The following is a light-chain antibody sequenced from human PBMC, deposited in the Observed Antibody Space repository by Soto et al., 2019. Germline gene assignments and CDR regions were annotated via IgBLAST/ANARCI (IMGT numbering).Light chain of an antibody. CDR3: SSYTSTRTVI. J-gene: IGLJ2*01. V-gene: IGLV2-14*03. CDR1: SSDVGGYNF. Sequence: QSALTQPASVSGSPGQSITISCTGTSSDVGGYNFVSWYQQPPGNAPKLIIYDVSDRPSGVSSRFSGSKSGNTASLTSSGLQAEDEADYFCSSYTSTRTVIFGGGTTLTVL. CDR2: DVS.